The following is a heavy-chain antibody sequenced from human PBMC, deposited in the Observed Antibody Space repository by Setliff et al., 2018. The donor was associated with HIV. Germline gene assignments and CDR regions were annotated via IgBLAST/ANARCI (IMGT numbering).Heavy chain of an antibody. V-gene: IGHV6-1*01. CDR2: TYYKSKWYN. J-gene: IGHJ6*03. Sequence: PSQTLSLTCAISGDSVSSNSAAWNWIRQPPSRGLEWLGRTYYKSKWYNDYAVSVKSRITINPDTSKNQFSLQLSSVTPEDTAVYYCASGAVAATGHYYYYYYMDVWGKGTTVTVSS. D-gene: IGHD6-19*01. CDR3: ASGAVAATGHYYYYYYMDV. CDR1: GDSVSSNSAA.